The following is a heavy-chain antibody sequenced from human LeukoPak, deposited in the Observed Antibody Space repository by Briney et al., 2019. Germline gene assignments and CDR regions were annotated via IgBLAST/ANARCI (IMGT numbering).Heavy chain of an antibody. V-gene: IGHV3-21*04. J-gene: IGHJ4*02. CDR3: ARGFCSGASCSPLYFDY. CDR2: IGSSSYI. Sequence: ETLSLSCAIPELTSVNYSKSVDRRGPRIVLKRVSSIGSSSYIYYADSVKGRFTISRDNSKNTLYLQMNSLRVEDTAVYYCARGFCSGASCSPLYFDYWGKGTLVTVSS. D-gene: IGHD2-15*01. CDR1: ELTSVNYS.